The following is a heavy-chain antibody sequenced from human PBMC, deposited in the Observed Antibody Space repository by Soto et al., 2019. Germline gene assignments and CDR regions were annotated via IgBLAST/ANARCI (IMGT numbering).Heavy chain of an antibody. CDR2: VHYSGSA. Sequence: SETLSLTCTFSGGSIIGYYWTWIRQSPERGLEWVGYVHYSGSANYHPSLNSRLTMSVDRSKSQFSMRLDSVTAADTAVYYCAREGIVVVPAAIRPIDYWGQGTLVTVSS. D-gene: IGHD2-2*01. J-gene: IGHJ4*02. CDR1: GGSIIGYY. CDR3: AREGIVVVPAAIRPIDY. V-gene: IGHV4-59*12.